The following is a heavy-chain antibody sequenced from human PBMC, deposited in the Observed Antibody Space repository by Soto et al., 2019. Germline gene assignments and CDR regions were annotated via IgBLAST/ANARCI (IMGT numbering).Heavy chain of an antibody. V-gene: IGHV1-18*01. J-gene: IGHJ6*02. CDR3: ARGGRYCGSASCQISYYGMDV. CDR1: GYTFTIYG. Sequence: QVQLVQSGAEVKKPGASVKVSCKASGYTFTIYGITWVRQAPGQGLEWVGWISAYNGNTNYAQKLQGRVTMTTDTTTSTAYMELRSLISDDTAVYYCARGGRYCGSASCQISYYGMDVWGQGTTVTVSS. CDR2: ISAYNGNT. D-gene: IGHD2-2*01.